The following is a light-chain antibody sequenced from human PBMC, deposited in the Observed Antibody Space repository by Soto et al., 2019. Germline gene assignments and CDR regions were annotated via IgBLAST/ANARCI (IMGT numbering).Light chain of an antibody. CDR1: QSISLS. CDR2: DAS. J-gene: IGKJ1*01. Sequence: EIVLTQSPATLSLSPGERATLSCRASQSISLSLAWYQQKPGQAPRLLIYDASERASAVPARFSGSGSGTDFTLTIGSLEPEDFAVYYCQERAGWPPWTFGQGTKVDIK. CDR3: QERAGWPPWT. V-gene: IGKV3-11*01.